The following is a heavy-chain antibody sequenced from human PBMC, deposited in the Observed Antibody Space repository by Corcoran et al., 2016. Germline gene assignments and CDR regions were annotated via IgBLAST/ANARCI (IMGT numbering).Heavy chain of an antibody. Sequence: QVQLQQWGAGLLKPSETLSLTCAVYGGSFSGYYWSWIRQPPGKGLEWIGEINHSGSTNYNPSLKSRVTISVETSKNQFSLKLSSVTAADTAVYYRARGGPIAVAGTGDDAFDIWGQGTMVTVSS. CDR1: GGSFSGYY. CDR2: INHSGST. J-gene: IGHJ3*02. D-gene: IGHD6-19*01. CDR3: ARGGPIAVAGTGDDAFDI. V-gene: IGHV4-34*01.